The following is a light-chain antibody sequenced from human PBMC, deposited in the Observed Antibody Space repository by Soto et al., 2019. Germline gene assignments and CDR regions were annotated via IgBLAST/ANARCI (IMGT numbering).Light chain of an antibody. V-gene: IGLV2-11*01. CDR3: CSYAGSYV. CDR1: SSDVGGYNY. J-gene: IGLJ1*01. CDR2: DVS. Sequence: QSVLTRPRSVSGSPGQSVTISCTGTSSDVGGYNYVSWYQQHPGKAPKLMIYDVSKRPSGVPDRFSGSKSGKTASLTISGLQAEDEADYYCCSYAGSYVFGTGTKVTVL.